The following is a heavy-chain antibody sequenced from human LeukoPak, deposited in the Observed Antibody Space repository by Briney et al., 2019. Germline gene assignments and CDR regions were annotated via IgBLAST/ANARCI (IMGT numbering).Heavy chain of an antibody. CDR3: ARQDRVSPTFPNNWFDP. CDR2: INPNSGGT. J-gene: IGHJ5*02. CDR1: GYIFTAYH. V-gene: IGHV1-2*02. D-gene: IGHD2-8*01. Sequence: ASVKVSCKASGYIFTAYHMHWVRQAPGQGLEWMGWINPNSGGTHYAPKFQGRVNMTRDTSFTTAYVELTRLTSDDTAVYYCARQDRVSPTFPNNWFDPWGQGTLVTVSS.